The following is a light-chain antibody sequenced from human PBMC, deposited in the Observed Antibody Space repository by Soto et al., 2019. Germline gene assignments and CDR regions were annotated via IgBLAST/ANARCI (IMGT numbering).Light chain of an antibody. CDR3: QQYGSSPT. Sequence: EIVMTQSPAALSVSPGERATLSCRASQSISSDVAWYQQKPGQAPRLLIYGASTTATGIPARFSGSGSGTEFTLTISRLEPEDSAVYYCQQYGSSPTFGGGTKVDIK. CDR2: GAS. CDR1: QSISSD. V-gene: IGKV3-15*01. J-gene: IGKJ4*01.